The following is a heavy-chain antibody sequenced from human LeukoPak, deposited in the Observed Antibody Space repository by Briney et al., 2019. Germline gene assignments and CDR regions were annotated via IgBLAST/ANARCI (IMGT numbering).Heavy chain of an antibody. D-gene: IGHD6-25*01. J-gene: IGHJ6*03. Sequence: ASVKVSCKASGGTFSSYAISWVRQAPGRGLEWMGRIIPILGIANYAQKFQGRVTITADKSTSTAYMELSSLRSEDTAVYYCARFAAGGSYYYYMDVWGKGTTVTVSS. V-gene: IGHV1-69*04. CDR3: ARFAAGGSYYYYMDV. CDR2: IIPILGIA. CDR1: GGTFSSYA.